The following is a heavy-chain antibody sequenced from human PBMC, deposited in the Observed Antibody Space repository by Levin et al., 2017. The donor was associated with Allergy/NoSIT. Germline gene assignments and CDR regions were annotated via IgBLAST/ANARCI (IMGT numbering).Heavy chain of an antibody. CDR3: ARAGLRDSSGYYGY. V-gene: IGHV3-21*01. D-gene: IGHD3-22*01. CDR1: GFTFSSYS. Sequence: PGGSLRLSCAASGFTFSSYSMNWVRQAPGKGLEWVSSISSSSSYIYYADSVKGRFTISRDNAKNSLYLQMNSLRVEDTAVYYCARAGLRDSSGYYGYWGQGTLVTVSS. J-gene: IGHJ4*02. CDR2: ISSSSSYI.